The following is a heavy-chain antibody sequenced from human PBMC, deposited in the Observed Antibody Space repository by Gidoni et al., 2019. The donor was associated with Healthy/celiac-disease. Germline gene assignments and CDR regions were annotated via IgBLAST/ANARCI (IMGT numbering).Heavy chain of an antibody. J-gene: IGHJ6*02. CDR1: GFTFSRYA. V-gene: IGHV3-13*04. CDR2: IGTAGDT. D-gene: IGHD3-10*01. CDR3: AREATMVRGVSRFARYYYGMDV. Sequence: EVQLVESGGGLVQPGGSLRLSCAASGFTFSRYAMHWVRQATGKGLEWVSAIGTAGDTYYPGSVKGRFTISRENAKNSLYLQMNSLRAGDTAVYYCAREATMVRGVSRFARYYYGMDVWGQGTTVTVSS.